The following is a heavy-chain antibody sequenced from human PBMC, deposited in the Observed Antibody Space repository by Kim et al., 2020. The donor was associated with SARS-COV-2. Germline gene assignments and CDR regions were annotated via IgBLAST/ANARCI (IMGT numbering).Heavy chain of an antibody. CDR1: GDSISSYY. Sequence: SETLSLTCTVSGDSISSYYWSWIRQPPGKGLEWIGYIYYSGSTNYNPSLKSRVTISVDTSKNQFSLKLSSVTAADTAVYYCAREIAARQYYYSYMDVWGKGTTVTVSS. V-gene: IGHV4-59*01. CDR3: AREIAARQYYYSYMDV. D-gene: IGHD6-6*01. J-gene: IGHJ6*03. CDR2: IYYSGST.